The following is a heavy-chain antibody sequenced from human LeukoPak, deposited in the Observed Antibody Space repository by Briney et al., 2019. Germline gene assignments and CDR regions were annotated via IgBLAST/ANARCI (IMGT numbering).Heavy chain of an antibody. V-gene: IGHV4-61*01. CDR3: ARLRYCSSTHCHTLDY. CDR1: GGSVSSGSYY. J-gene: IGHJ4*02. D-gene: IGHD2-2*02. CDR2: IYYSGNT. Sequence: RPSETLSLTCSVSGGSVSSGSYYWSWIRQPPGKGLEWIGYIYYSGNTNYNPSLKSRVTISVNTAKTQFSLNLSSVTAADTAVYYCARLRYCSSTHCHTLDYWGQGTLVTVSS.